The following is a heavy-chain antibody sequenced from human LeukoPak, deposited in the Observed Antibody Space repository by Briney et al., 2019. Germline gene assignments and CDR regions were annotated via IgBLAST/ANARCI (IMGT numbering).Heavy chain of an antibody. CDR1: GGSINGWY. V-gene: IGHV4-59*08. CDR2: IYRNDNT. CDR3: ARQAYYSESRSWTGFDY. Sequence: SETLSLTCTVSGGSINGWYWNWLRQPPGKGLEWIGYIYRNDNTNYNPSLKSRVTMSVDTSKNKFSLRLSSVTAADTAVYYCARQAYYSESRSWTGFDYWGQGTLVPVSS. D-gene: IGHD3-10*01. J-gene: IGHJ4*02.